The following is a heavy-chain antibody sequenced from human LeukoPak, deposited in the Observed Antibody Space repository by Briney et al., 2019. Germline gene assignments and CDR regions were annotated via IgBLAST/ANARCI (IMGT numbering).Heavy chain of an antibody. CDR1: GGSFSGYY. Sequence: SETLSLTCAVYGGSFSGYYWTWIRQPPGKGLEWIGEINHSGSTNYNPSLKSRVTISVVTSKSQFSLKLSSVTAADTAIYFCARRGLRFLESVKYSWFDPWGQGTLVTVSS. CDR2: INHSGST. V-gene: IGHV4-34*01. D-gene: IGHD3-3*01. J-gene: IGHJ5*02. CDR3: ARRGLRFLESVKYSWFDP.